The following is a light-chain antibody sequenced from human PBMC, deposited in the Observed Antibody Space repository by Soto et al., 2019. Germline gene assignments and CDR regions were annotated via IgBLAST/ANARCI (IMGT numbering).Light chain of an antibody. CDR3: QQENNWPPKT. V-gene: IGKV3-15*01. CDR2: GAS. Sequence: EIVMTQSPATLSVSPGERATLSCRASQSVSSNLAWYQQKPGQAPRLLIYGASTRATGIPARFSGSGSGTEFTLTISSLQAEDFAVYYWQQENNWPPKTVGQGTKLETK. J-gene: IGKJ2*01. CDR1: QSVSSN.